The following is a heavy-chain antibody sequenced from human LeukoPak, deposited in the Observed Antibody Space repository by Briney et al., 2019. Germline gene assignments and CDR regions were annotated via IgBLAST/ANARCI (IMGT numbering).Heavy chain of an antibody. Sequence: SETLSLTCTVSGGSISSSSYYWGWIRQSPGKGLEWIGSIYYSGSTYYNPSLKSRVTISVDTSKNQFSLKLSSVTAADTAVYYCARVRDGYNRPYFDYWGQGTLVTVSS. CDR2: IYYSGST. D-gene: IGHD5-24*01. CDR1: GGSISSSSYY. J-gene: IGHJ4*02. V-gene: IGHV4-39*07. CDR3: ARVRDGYNRPYFDY.